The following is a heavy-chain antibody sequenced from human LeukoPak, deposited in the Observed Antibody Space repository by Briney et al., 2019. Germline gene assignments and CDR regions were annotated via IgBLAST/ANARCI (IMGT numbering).Heavy chain of an antibody. J-gene: IGHJ5*02. CDR1: GFNFANHA. CDR2: ISGGGDIT. Sequence: PGGSLRLSCAASGFNFANHAMSWVRQTAGKGLEWVSAISGGGDITYYADSVKGRFTISRDNSKDTLFLQMHSLRAEDTAVYYCAPQQAYSPYNWFDPWGQGTLVTVSS. D-gene: IGHD5-12*01. V-gene: IGHV3-23*01. CDR3: APQQAYSPYNWFDP.